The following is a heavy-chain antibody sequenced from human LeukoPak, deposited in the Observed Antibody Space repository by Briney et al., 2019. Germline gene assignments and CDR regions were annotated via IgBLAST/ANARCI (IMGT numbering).Heavy chain of an antibody. D-gene: IGHD6-13*01. CDR1: GHTFTGYY. CDR2: INPNSGGT. Sequence: GASVKVSCKASGHTFTGYYMHWLRQAPGQGLEWMGWINPNSGGTNYAQKFQGRVTMTRDTSISTAYMELSRLRSDDTAVYYCARGVRVAAAGTVGLSIDYWGQGTLVTVSS. J-gene: IGHJ4*02. V-gene: IGHV1-2*02. CDR3: ARGVRVAAAGTVGLSIDY.